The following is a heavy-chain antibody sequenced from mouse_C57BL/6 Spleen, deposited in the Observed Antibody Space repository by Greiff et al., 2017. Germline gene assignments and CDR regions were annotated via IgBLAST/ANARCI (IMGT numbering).Heavy chain of an antibody. CDR1: GFSLTSYG. J-gene: IGHJ4*01. CDR2: IWSGGST. CDR3: ARKGELGRAMDY. Sequence: VKLMESGPGLVQPSQSLSITCTVSGFSLTSYGVHWVRQSPGKGLEWLGVIWSGGSTAYNAAFISRLSISKDNSKSQVFFKMNSLQADDTAIYYCARKGELGRAMDYWGQGTSVTVSS. V-gene: IGHV2-2*01. D-gene: IGHD4-1*01.